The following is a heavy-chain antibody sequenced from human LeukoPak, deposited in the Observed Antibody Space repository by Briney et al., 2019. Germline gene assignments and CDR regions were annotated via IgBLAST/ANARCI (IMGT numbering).Heavy chain of an antibody. V-gene: IGHV1-18*01. CDR3: ARPYSDYDWGY. CDR2: IGAYTDNT. CDR1: GYTFTSYS. Sequence: ASVKVSCKASGYTFTSYSISWVRQAPGQGLEWMGWIGAYTDNTNYAQKFQGRVTMTTDTSTSTVYMELRSLRSDDTAVYYCARPYSDYDWGYWGQGTLVTVSS. J-gene: IGHJ4*02. D-gene: IGHD5-12*01.